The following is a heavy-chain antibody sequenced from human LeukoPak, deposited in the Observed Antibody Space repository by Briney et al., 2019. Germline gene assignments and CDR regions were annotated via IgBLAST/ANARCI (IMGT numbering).Heavy chain of an antibody. D-gene: IGHD3-10*01. V-gene: IGHV1-69*13. CDR2: ITPIFGIP. J-gene: IGHJ6*03. CDR3: ARDSEHYYGLGNYYKYHYYMDV. CDR1: GGTFSRYA. Sequence: SVKVSCKASGGTFSRYAISWVRQAPGQGLEWMGGITPIFGIPNYAQKFQGRVTITADESTSTAYMELSSLRFEDTAVYYCARDSEHYYGLGNYYKYHYYMDVWGKGTTVTISS.